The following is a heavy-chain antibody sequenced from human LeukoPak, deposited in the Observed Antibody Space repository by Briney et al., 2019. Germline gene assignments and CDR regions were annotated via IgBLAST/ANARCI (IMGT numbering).Heavy chain of an antibody. CDR1: GYTLTELS. J-gene: IGHJ4*02. Sequence: GASVKVSCKVSGYTLTELSMHWVRQAPGKGLEWMGGFDPEDGETIYAQKFQGRVTMTEDTSTDTAYMELSSLRSEDTAVYYCATLPGRLRYFDWLLTGAIFDYWGQGTLVTVSS. CDR2: FDPEDGET. V-gene: IGHV1-24*01. CDR3: ATLPGRLRYFDWLLTGAIFDY. D-gene: IGHD3-9*01.